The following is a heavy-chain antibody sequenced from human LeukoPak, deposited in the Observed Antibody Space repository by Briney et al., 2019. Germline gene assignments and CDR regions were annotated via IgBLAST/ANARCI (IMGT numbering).Heavy chain of an antibody. J-gene: IGHJ6*04. CDR3: TRDRWGGGYISRGMDV. D-gene: IGHD5-12*01. V-gene: IGHV3-49*04. Sequence: GGSLRLSCTASEFTFGDYAISWVRQAPGKGLEWLGFIRSKDNDGTTDYAASVKGRFIISRDDSKSVAYLEMNDLKTEDTAVYYCTRDRWGGGYISRGMDVWGKGTTVTISS. CDR2: IRSKDNDGTT. CDR1: EFTFGDYA.